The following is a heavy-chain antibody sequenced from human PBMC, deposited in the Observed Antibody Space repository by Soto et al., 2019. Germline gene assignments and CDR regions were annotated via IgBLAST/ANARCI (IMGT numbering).Heavy chain of an antibody. Sequence: GGSLRLSCAASGFTFSSYGMHWVRQAPGKGLEWVAVISYDGSNKYYADSVKGRFTISRDNSKNTLYLQMNSLRAEDTAVYYCAKDALYCSGGSCYKSFGFLFDYWGQGTLVTVSS. CDR2: ISYDGSNK. D-gene: IGHD2-15*01. CDR1: GFTFSSYG. CDR3: AKDALYCSGGSCYKSFGFLFDY. V-gene: IGHV3-30*18. J-gene: IGHJ4*02.